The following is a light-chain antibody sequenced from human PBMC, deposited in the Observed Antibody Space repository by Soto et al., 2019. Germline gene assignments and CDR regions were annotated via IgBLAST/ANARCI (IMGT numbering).Light chain of an antibody. V-gene: IGLV1-47*01. CDR1: SSNIGSNY. J-gene: IGLJ2*01. CDR3: AAWDDSLSGVV. Sequence: QSVLTQPPSASGTPGQRVTISCSGSSSNIGSNYVYWYQQLPGTAPKRLIYRSDQRPSGVPDRFSGSKSGTSASLAISGLRSEDEADYYCAAWDDSLSGVVFGGGTKVTVL. CDR2: RSD.